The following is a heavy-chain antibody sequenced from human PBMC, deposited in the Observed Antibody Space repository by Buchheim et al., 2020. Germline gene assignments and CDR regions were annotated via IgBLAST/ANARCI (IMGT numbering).Heavy chain of an antibody. V-gene: IGHV1-46*01. CDR3: ARGPYFDTSGYYHSNWFDP. D-gene: IGHD3-22*01. CDR1: GYTFTDYF. CDR2: INPSGGST. Sequence: QVQLVQSGAEVKKSGASVKVSCKASGYTFTDYFVHWARRAPGQGLEWVGLINPSGGSTDYAQKFKGRVTMTRDTSTSTVYMDLSSLSSDDTAVYFCARGPYFDTSGYYHSNWFDPGGQGTL. J-gene: IGHJ5*02.